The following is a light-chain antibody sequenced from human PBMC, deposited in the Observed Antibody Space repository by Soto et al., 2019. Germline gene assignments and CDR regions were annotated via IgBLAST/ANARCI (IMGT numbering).Light chain of an antibody. CDR2: KAS. V-gene: IGKV1-5*03. J-gene: IGKJ1*01. Sequence: DIQLTQSPSTLSASIGDRVIITCRASQSISNWLAWYQQKPGKPPQLLIYKASSLESGVPSRFSGSGSGTDFTLTISSLQPDDFATYYCQHYNSYSAFGQGTKVEIK. CDR1: QSISNW. CDR3: QHYNSYSA.